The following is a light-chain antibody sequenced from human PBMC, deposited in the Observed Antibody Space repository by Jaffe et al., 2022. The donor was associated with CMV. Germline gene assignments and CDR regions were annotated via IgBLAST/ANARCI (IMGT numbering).Light chain of an antibody. Sequence: QSALTQPASVSGSPGQSITISCTGTSSDVGGYNHVSWYQQHPGKVPKLIIFDVNNRPSGVSNRFSGSKSGNTASLTISGLQPEDEADYYCNSYTSSNTRVFGGGTKLTVL. J-gene: IGLJ2*01. CDR1: SSDVGGYNH. V-gene: IGLV2-14*03. CDR3: NSYTSSNTRV. CDR2: DVN.